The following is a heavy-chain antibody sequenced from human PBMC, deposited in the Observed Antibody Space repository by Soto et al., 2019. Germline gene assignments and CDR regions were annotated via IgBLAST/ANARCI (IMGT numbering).Heavy chain of an antibody. CDR1: GFTFSDYY. V-gene: IGHV3-11*01. Sequence: GGSLRLSCAASGFTFSDYYMSWIRQAPGKGLEWVSYISSSGSTIYYAGSVKGRFTISRDNAKNSLYLQMNSLRAEDTAVYYCARDRIAAAGYYYYYYMDVWGKGTTVTVSS. D-gene: IGHD6-13*01. CDR2: ISSSGSTI. CDR3: ARDRIAAAGYYYYYYMDV. J-gene: IGHJ6*03.